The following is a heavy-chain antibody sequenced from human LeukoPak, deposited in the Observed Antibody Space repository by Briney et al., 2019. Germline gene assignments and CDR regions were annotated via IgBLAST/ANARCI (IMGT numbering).Heavy chain of an antibody. CDR1: GFTFSSYG. CDR2: ISYDGSNK. Sequence: PGGSLRLSCAASGFTFSSYGMHWVRQAPGKGLEWVAVISYDGSNKYYADSVKGRFTISRDNSKNSLYLQMNSLRAEDTALYYCAKGEYSYQSNVDYWGQGTLVTVSS. CDR3: AKGEYSYQSNVDY. V-gene: IGHV3-30*18. J-gene: IGHJ4*02. D-gene: IGHD2/OR15-2a*01.